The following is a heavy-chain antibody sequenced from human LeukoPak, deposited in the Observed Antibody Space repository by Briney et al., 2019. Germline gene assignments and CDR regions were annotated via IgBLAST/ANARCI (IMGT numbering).Heavy chain of an antibody. Sequence: SETLSLTCTVSGGSISSSSYYWGWIRQPPGKGLEWIGSIYYSGSTYYNPSLKSRVTISVDTSKNQFSLKLSSVTAADTAVYYCARVLIAARKPFDYWGQGTLVTVSS. V-gene: IGHV4-39*07. D-gene: IGHD6-6*01. CDR1: GGSISSSSYY. CDR2: IYYSGST. J-gene: IGHJ4*02. CDR3: ARVLIAARKPFDY.